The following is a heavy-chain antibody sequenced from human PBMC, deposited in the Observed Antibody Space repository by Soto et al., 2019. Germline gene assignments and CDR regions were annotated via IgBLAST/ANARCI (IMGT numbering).Heavy chain of an antibody. CDR1: GGTFSSYA. CDR2: IIPIFGTA. V-gene: IGHV1-69*13. J-gene: IGHJ4*02. D-gene: IGHD2-21*02. Sequence: SVKVSCKASGGTFSSYAISWVRQAPGQGLEWMGGIIPIFGTANYAQKFQGRVTITADESRSTAYMELSSLRSEDTAVYYCASDLAYCGGDCYSDAYWGQGTLVTVSS. CDR3: ASDLAYCGGDCYSDAY.